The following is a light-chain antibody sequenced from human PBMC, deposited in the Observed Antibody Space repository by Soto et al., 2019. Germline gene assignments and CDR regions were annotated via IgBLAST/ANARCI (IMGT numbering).Light chain of an antibody. CDR3: AEWDDSLNGYV. CDR2: SNN. V-gene: IGLV1-44*01. Sequence: QSVLTQPPSASRTPGQRVTISCSGSSSNIGSNTVNWYQQLPGTAPKLLIYSNNQRPSGVPDRFSGSKSGTSASLAISGLQSEDEADYYCAEWDDSLNGYVFGTGTRSPS. J-gene: IGLJ1*01. CDR1: SSNIGSNT.